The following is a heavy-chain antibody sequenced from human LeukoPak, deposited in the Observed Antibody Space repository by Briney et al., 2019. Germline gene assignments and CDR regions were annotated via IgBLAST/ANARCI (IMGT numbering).Heavy chain of an antibody. J-gene: IGHJ4*02. CDR1: GFTFSSYS. CDR2: ISYDGSNK. V-gene: IGHV3-30*03. D-gene: IGHD2-15*01. Sequence: PGGSLRLSCAASGFTFSSYSMNWVRQAPGKGLEWVAVISYDGSNKYYADSVKGRFTISRDNSKNTLYLQMNSLRAEDTAVYYCARDRLVVVAAMGAFDYWGQGTLVTVSS. CDR3: ARDRLVVVAAMGAFDY.